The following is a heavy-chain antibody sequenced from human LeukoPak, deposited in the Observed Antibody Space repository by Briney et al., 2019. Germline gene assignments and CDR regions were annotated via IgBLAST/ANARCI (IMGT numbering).Heavy chain of an antibody. CDR1: GYTFTGYY. J-gene: IGHJ4*02. Sequence: ASVKVSCKASGYTFTGYYIHWVRQAPGQGLEGMGCISPNSGGTNSAQKFQGRVTMTRDTSINTAYLELSRLRSDDTAVYYCARGPLTNYDILTGYYKGGRIFDYWGQGTLVTVSS. CDR3: ARGPLTNYDILTGYYKGGRIFDY. V-gene: IGHV1-2*02. D-gene: IGHD3-9*01. CDR2: ISPNSGGT.